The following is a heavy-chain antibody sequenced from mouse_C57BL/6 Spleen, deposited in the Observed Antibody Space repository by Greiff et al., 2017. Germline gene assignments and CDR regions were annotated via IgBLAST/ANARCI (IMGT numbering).Heavy chain of an antibody. D-gene: IGHD1-1*01. J-gene: IGHJ1*03. CDR3: ASSHYYGSSYWYFDV. CDR2: IDPSDSYT. V-gene: IGHV1-69*01. Sequence: QVHVKQPGAELVMPGASVKLSCKASGYTFTSYWMHWVKQRPGQGLEWIGEIDPSDSYTNYNQKFKGKSTLTVDKSSSTAYMQLSSLTSEDSAVYDCASSHYYGSSYWYFDVWGTGTTVTVSS. CDR1: GYTFTSYW.